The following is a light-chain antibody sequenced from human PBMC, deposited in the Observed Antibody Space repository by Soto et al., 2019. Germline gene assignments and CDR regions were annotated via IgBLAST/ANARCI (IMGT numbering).Light chain of an antibody. V-gene: IGKV2-28*01. Sequence: DTVMTQSPLSLPVTPGEPASISCRSSQSLLHSNGYNYLDWYLQKPGQSPQLLIYLGSSRASGVPDRFSGSVSGTDCTLKISRVEAEDVGFYYCMQSLHTPRTFGQGTNVEIK. CDR2: LGS. J-gene: IGKJ1*01. CDR1: QSLLHSNGYNY. CDR3: MQSLHTPRT.